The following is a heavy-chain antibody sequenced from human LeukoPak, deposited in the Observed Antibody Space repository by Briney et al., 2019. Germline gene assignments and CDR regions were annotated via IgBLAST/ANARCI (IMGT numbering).Heavy chain of an antibody. J-gene: IGHJ4*02. CDR1: GFTFSDYH. V-gene: IGHV3-11*01. CDR3: ARPVVSSSWPAPLDY. D-gene: IGHD6-13*01. CDR2: ISSSGSTI. Sequence: PGGSLRLSCAASGFTFSDYHMSWILQAPGKGLEWVSYISSSGSTIYYADSVKGRFTISRDNAKNSLYLQMNSLRAEDTAVYYCARPVVSSSWPAPLDYWGQGTLVTVSS.